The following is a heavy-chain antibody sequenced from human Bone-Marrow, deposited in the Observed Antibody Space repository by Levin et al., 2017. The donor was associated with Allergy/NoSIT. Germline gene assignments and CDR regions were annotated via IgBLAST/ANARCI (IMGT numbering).Heavy chain of an antibody. CDR3: ARTGGYSYGYGWFDP. D-gene: IGHD5-18*01. J-gene: IGHJ5*02. V-gene: IGHV4-59*11. CDR2: IYYSGST. CDR1: GGSISSHY. Sequence: SETLSLTCTVSGGSISSHYWSWIRQPPGKGLEWIGYIYYSGSTNYNPSLKSRVTISVDTSKNQFSLKLSSVTAADTAVYYCARTGGYSYGYGWFDPWGQGTLVTVSS.